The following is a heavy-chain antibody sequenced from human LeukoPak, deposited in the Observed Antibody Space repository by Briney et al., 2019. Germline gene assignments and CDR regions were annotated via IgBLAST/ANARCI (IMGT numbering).Heavy chain of an antibody. J-gene: IGHJ4*02. Sequence: PGGSLRLSCAASGFTFTTFWMSWVRQAPGKGLEWVANIKQDGSERYYVDSVKGRFTISRDNAKNSLYLQMNSLRAEDTGVYYCARLLDTGYDFDYWGQGTLVTVSS. D-gene: IGHD5-12*01. CDR1: GFTFTTFW. CDR3: ARLLDTGYDFDY. CDR2: IKQDGSER. V-gene: IGHV3-7*01.